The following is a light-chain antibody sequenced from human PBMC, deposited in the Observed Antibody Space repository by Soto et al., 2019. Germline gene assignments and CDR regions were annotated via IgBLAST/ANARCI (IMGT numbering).Light chain of an antibody. CDR3: QQYGNAPIT. CDR1: ESVYSSY. CDR2: DAS. V-gene: IGKV3D-20*01. Sequence: EIVLSQSPATLSLSPGEGATLSCGASESVYSSYVAWYQQKPGLAPRLLIYDASNRATGIPDRFSGSGSGKYYILTSSRLEPEDFAVYYCQQYGNAPITFGQGTRLEIK. J-gene: IGKJ5*01.